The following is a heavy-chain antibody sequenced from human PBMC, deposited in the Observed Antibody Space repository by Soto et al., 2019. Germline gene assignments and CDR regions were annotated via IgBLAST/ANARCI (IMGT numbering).Heavy chain of an antibody. J-gene: IGHJ3*02. V-gene: IGHV3-9*01. CDR2: ISWNSGSI. CDR3: AKVKGIEAFDI. Sequence: EVQLVESGGGLVQPGRSLRLSCAASGFIFDDYSMHWVRQPPGKGLEWVSGISWNSGSIGYADSVKGRFTISRDNAKNSLYLQMNRLRAEDTALYYCAKVKGIEAFDIWGQGTMVTVSS. D-gene: IGHD3-10*01. CDR1: GFIFDDYS.